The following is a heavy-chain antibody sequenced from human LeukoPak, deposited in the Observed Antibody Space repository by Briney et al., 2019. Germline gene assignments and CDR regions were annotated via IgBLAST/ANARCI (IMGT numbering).Heavy chain of an antibody. V-gene: IGHV1-18*01. J-gene: IGHJ4*02. CDR2: ISTYNGNT. CDR3: ARDYSSGWPNFDY. Sequence: ASVKVSCKTSGYTFTSYSISWVRQAPGQGLEWMGWISTYNGNTNYAQKLQGRVTMTTDTSTRTAYMELRSLRSDDTAVYYCARDYSSGWPNFDYWGQGTLVTVSP. D-gene: IGHD6-19*01. CDR1: GYTFTSYS.